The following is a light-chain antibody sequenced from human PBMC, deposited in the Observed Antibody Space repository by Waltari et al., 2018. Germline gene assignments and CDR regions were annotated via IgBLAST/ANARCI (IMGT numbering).Light chain of an antibody. CDR3: MQATHWPVT. Sequence: DVGLTQSPLSLPVTLGQPASLSCRSSQSLVYTDGISYLNWFHQRPGQAPRRLIYKVSNRDSGVPDRVSGSGSGTDFTLMISSVEADDVGVYFCMQATHWPVTFGQGTRLEIK. CDR1: QSLVYTDGISY. V-gene: IGKV2-30*01. CDR2: KVS. J-gene: IGKJ5*01.